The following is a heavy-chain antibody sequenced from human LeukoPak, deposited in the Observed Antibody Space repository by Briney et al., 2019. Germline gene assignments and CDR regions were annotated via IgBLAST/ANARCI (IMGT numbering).Heavy chain of an antibody. V-gene: IGHV1-2*02. CDR3: ARVETVDTAMVRSWYFDY. CDR2: INPNSGGT. D-gene: IGHD5-18*01. CDR1: GYTFTGYY. Sequence: ASVKVSCKASGYTFTGYYMRWVRQAPGQGLEWMGWINPNSGGTNYAQKFQGRVTMTRDTSISTAYMELSRLRSDDTAVYYCARVETVDTAMVRSWYFDYWGQGTLVTVSS. J-gene: IGHJ4*02.